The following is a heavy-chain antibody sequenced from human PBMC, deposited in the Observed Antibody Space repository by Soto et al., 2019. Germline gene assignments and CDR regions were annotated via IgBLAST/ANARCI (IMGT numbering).Heavy chain of an antibody. Sequence: PGGSLRLSCAASGFTFSSYAMNWVRQAPGKGLEWVSSVSSSSSYIYYADSVQGRFTISRDNAENSLYLQMNSLRADDTAVYYCARDDREIRSGDYWGQGTLVTVSS. D-gene: IGHD3-22*01. J-gene: IGHJ4*02. V-gene: IGHV3-21*01. CDR2: VSSSSSYI. CDR3: ARDDREIRSGDY. CDR1: GFTFSSYA.